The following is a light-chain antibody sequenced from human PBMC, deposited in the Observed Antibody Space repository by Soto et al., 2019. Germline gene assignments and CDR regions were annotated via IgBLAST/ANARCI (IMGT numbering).Light chain of an antibody. CDR3: QTWGTGIHV. V-gene: IGLV4-69*01. CDR2: LNSDGSH. CDR1: SGHSSYA. Sequence: QPVLTQSPSASASLGASVKFTCTLSSGHSSYAIAWHQQQPEKGPRYLMKLNSDGSHSKGDGIPDRFSGSSSGAERYLTISSLQSEDEADYDCQTWGTGIHVFGTGTKVTVL. J-gene: IGLJ1*01.